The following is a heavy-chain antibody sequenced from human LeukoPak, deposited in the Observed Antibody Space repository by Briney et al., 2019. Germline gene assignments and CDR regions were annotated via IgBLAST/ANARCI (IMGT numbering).Heavy chain of an antibody. Sequence: PSETLSLTCTVSGGSISSSSYYWGWIRQPPGKGLEWIGYIYYSGSTNYNPSLKSRVTISVDTSKNHFSLKLSSVTAADTAVYYCARGRYGYIGYWGQGTLVTVSS. D-gene: IGHD5-24*01. J-gene: IGHJ4*02. CDR2: IYYSGST. V-gene: IGHV4-61*03. CDR1: GGSISSSSYY. CDR3: ARGRYGYIGY.